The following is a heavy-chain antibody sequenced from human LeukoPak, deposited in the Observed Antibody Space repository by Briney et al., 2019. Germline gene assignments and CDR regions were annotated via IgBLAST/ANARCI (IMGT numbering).Heavy chain of an antibody. CDR2: IDPSDSYT. D-gene: IGHD6-13*01. CDR3: ARLGYSSPGIAAAGTVGPYNWFDP. CDR1: GYSFTSYW. Sequence: GESLKISCKGSGYSFTSYWISWVRQMPGKGLEWMGRIDPSDSYTNYSSSFQGHVTISADKSISTAYLQWSSLKASDTAMYYCARLGYSSPGIAAAGTVGPYNWFDPWGQGTLVTVSS. V-gene: IGHV5-10-1*01. J-gene: IGHJ5*02.